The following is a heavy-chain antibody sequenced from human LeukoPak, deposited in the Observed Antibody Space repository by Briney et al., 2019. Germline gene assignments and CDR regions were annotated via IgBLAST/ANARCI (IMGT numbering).Heavy chain of an antibody. V-gene: IGHV3-23*01. D-gene: IGHD6-19*01. CDR1: GFTFSSYA. CDR3: ARGWNYVAY. CDR2: ISSSGGSS. J-gene: IGHJ4*02. Sequence: PWGSLTLSCAASGFTFSSYAMSWVSQAPGKGLEWVSPISSSGGSSFYADSVKGRFTISRDNSKNTLYLQMNSLRAEDTAVYYCARGWNYVAYWGQRPLVPVSS.